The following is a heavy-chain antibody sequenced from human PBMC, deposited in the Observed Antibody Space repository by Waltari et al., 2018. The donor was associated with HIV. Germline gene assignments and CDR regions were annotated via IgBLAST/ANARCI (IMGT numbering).Heavy chain of an antibody. Sequence: GLVWVARINGDGSGTSYADSVRGRFSISRENAENSLHLHMNSVRPEDTGLYYCTREGVETTAPADYWGQGTLVTVSS. V-gene: IGHV3-74*01. J-gene: IGHJ4*02. CDR3: TREGVETTAPADY. CDR2: INGDGSGT. D-gene: IGHD4-17*01.